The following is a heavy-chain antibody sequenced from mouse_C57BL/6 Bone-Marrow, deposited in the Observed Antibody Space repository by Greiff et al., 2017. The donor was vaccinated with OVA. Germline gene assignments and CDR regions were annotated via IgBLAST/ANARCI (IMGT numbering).Heavy chain of an antibody. D-gene: IGHD1-1*01. V-gene: IGHV1-26*01. J-gene: IGHJ1*03. CDR2: INPNNGGT. CDR3: ARSLLLRYGYFDV. CDR1: GYTFTDYY. Sequence: EVQLQQSGPELVKPGASVKISCKASGYTFTDYYMNWVKQSHGKSLEWIGDINPNNGGTSYNQKFKGKATLTVDKSSSTAYMELRSLTSEDSAVYYCARSLLLRYGYFDVWGTVTTVTVSS.